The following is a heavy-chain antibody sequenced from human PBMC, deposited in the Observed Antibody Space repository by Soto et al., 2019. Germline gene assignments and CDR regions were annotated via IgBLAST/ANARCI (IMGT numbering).Heavy chain of an antibody. CDR3: AKDRLAGNFDY. CDR1: GFTFNNYA. J-gene: IGHJ4*02. CDR2: ISATGGST. V-gene: IGHV3-23*01. Sequence: PGGSLRLSCAASGFTFNNYAMNWVRQAPGKGLEWVATISATGGSTYYADSVKRRFTISRDNSKNTLYLQMNGLRVEDTAVYYCAKDRLAGNFDYWGQGTQVTVSS.